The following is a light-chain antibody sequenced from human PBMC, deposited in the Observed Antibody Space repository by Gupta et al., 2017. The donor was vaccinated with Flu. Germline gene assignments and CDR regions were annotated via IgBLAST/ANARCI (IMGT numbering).Light chain of an antibody. CDR2: GNN. CDR3: QSYDNSLSGSKV. V-gene: IGLV1-40*01. CDR1: TSNIGAGYD. Sequence: FVLTQPPSVSGAPGQRVTISCTGSTSNIGAGYDVHWYQQVPGRAPNRRIFGNNNRPSGVADRFSGSKSGTSASLAIAGLQAEDEADYYCQSYDNSLSGSKVFGGGTKLTVL. J-gene: IGLJ3*02.